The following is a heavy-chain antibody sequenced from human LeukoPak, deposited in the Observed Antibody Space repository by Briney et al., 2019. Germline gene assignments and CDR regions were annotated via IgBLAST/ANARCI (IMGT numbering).Heavy chain of an antibody. CDR3: ARHQDDFWSGYYSPFDY. CDR1: GGSFSGYY. Sequence: SETLSLTCAVYGGSFSGYYWSWIRQPPGKGLEWIGSIYYSGSTYYNPSLKSRVTISVDTSKNQFSLKLSSVTAADTAVYYCARHQDDFWSGYYSPFDYWGQGTLVTVSS. CDR2: IYYSGST. J-gene: IGHJ4*02. V-gene: IGHV4-34*01. D-gene: IGHD3-3*01.